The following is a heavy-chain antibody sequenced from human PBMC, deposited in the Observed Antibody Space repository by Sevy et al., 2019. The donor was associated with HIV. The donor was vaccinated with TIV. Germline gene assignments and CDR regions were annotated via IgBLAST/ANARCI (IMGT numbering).Heavy chain of an antibody. J-gene: IGHJ4*02. V-gene: IGHV3-53*01. CDR2: IYSGDSI. Sequence: EGSLRLSCAASGFTVSSNYMSWVRQAPGKGLEWVSVIYSGDSISYADSVKGRFTISRDNSKNTLYLQMNSLRAEDTAVYYCAVVAEGYWGQGTLVTVSS. CDR1: GFTVSSNY. CDR3: AVVAEGY. D-gene: IGHD6-13*01.